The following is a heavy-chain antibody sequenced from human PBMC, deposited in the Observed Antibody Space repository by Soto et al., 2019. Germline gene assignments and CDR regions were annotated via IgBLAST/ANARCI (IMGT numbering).Heavy chain of an antibody. D-gene: IGHD2-2*01. V-gene: IGHV3-23*01. CDR1: GFSFRTYT. CDR3: AKARCSTTDCYVPDY. Sequence: PGGSLRLSCAASGFSFRTYTMSWVRQAPGKGLEWLSVITASGATPSYAASVQGRPVISRDNAMNTLYLHMNSLRAEDTAIYYCAKARCSTTDCYVPDYWGRGTLVTVSS. CDR2: ITASGATP. J-gene: IGHJ4*02.